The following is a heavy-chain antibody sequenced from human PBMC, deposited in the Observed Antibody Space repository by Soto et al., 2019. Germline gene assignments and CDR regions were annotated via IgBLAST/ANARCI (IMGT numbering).Heavy chain of an antibody. CDR2: ISSSSSYI. Sequence: GGSLRLSCAASGFTFSSYSMNWVRQAPGKGLEWVSSISSSSSYIYYADSVKGRFTISRDNAKNSLYLQMNSLRAEDTAVYYCARDSSGSGWYSSWGQGTLVTVSS. D-gene: IGHD6-19*01. J-gene: IGHJ4*02. CDR1: GFTFSSYS. V-gene: IGHV3-21*01. CDR3: ARDSSGSGWYSS.